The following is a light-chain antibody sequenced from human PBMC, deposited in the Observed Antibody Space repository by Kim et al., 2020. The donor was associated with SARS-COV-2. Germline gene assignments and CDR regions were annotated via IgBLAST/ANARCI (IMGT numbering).Light chain of an antibody. CDR1: SSDVGGYNY. V-gene: IGLV2-11*01. J-gene: IGLJ1*01. CDR2: DVS. Sequence: LTQPRSVSGSPGQSVTISCTGTSSDVGGYNYVSWYQQHPGKAPKLMIYDVSERPSGVPDRFSGSKSGNTASLTISGLQAEDEADYYCCSYAGSPPYVFGTGTKVTVL. CDR3: CSYAGSPPYV.